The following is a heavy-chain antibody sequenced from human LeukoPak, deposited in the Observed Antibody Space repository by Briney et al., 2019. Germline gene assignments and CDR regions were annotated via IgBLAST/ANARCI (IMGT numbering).Heavy chain of an antibody. Sequence: ASVKVSCKASGYTFTSYGISWVRQAPGQGLEWMGWMNPNSGNAGYAQKFQGRVTITRDTSISTAYMELSSLTSEDTAVYYCARASERSGSYEPRGFGYWGQGTLVTVSS. J-gene: IGHJ4*02. V-gene: IGHV1-8*03. D-gene: IGHD1-26*01. CDR2: MNPNSGNA. CDR3: ARASERSGSYEPRGFGY. CDR1: GYTFTSYG.